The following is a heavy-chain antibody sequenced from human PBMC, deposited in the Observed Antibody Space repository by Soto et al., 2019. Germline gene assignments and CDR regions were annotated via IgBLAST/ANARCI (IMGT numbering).Heavy chain of an antibody. J-gene: IGHJ4*02. CDR3: ARDRRKGEWNPFDY. D-gene: IGHD3-16*01. Sequence: EVQLVESGGGLVQPGGSLRLSCAASGFTFSSYSMNWVRQAPGKGLEWVSYISSSSSTIYYADSVKGRFTISRDNAKNSLYLQMNSLRDEDTAVYYCARDRRKGEWNPFDYWGQGTLVTVSS. V-gene: IGHV3-48*02. CDR1: GFTFSSYS. CDR2: ISSSSSTI.